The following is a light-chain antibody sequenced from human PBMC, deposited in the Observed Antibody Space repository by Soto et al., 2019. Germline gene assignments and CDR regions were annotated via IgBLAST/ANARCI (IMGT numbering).Light chain of an antibody. CDR2: GAP. V-gene: IGKV3-20*01. CDR3: QQYGTSLVT. J-gene: IGKJ5*01. CDR1: QSVNSNH. Sequence: EIVLTQSPGTLSLSPGERATLSCRASQSVNSNHLAWYQQRPGQAPRLLVYGAPIRASGIPDRFSGSGSGTDFTLTISRLEPEDFAVFYCQQYGTSLVTFGPGTRLEIK.